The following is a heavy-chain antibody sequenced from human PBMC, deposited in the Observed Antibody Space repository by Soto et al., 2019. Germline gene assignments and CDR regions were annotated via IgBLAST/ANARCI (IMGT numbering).Heavy chain of an antibody. Sequence: QVQLVESGGGVVQPGRSLRLSCAASGFTFSSFAMHWVRQAPGKGLEWLAVISSDVVNYYYAESVKGRSTISRGNSNNTLYVQRNRLRMEDTAVNYCARGGAWTPEGLGYWGQGTLVTVSS. V-gene: IGHV3-30-3*01. D-gene: IGHD2-15*01. CDR1: GFTFSSFA. CDR3: ARGGAWTPEGLGY. CDR2: ISSDVVNY. J-gene: IGHJ4*02.